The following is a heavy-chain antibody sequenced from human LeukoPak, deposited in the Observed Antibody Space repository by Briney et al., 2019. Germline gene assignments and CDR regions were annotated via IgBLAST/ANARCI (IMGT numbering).Heavy chain of an antibody. V-gene: IGHV3-21*01. D-gene: IGHD2-15*01. CDR1: GFTFSRYT. J-gene: IGHJ4*02. CDR3: ARDSDEYCSGGACSAFDH. Sequence: GGSLRLSCAASGFTFSRYTTNWVRQAPGKGLEWVSSISSSSSYIYYADSMKGRFTISRDNAKKSLYLQMNSLRAEDTAVYYCARDSDEYCSGGACSAFDHWGQGTLVTVSS. CDR2: ISSSSSYI.